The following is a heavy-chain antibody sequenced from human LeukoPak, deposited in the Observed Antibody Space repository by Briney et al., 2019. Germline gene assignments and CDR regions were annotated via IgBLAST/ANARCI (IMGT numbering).Heavy chain of an antibody. J-gene: IGHJ4*02. V-gene: IGHV3-11*03. CDR1: GFTFSDFY. CDR3: TRHPAEGDY. Sequence: GGSLRLSCAASGFTFSDFYMSWIRQAPGKGLESVSYISGSSSNTNYADSVKGRFTISRDNAKNSLYLQMSSLRAEDTAVYYCTRHPAEGDYWGQGTLVTVSS. D-gene: IGHD2-15*01. CDR2: ISGSSSNT.